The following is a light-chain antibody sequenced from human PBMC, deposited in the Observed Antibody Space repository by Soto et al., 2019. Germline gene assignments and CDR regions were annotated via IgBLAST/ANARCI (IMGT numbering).Light chain of an antibody. CDR3: QQSYRTPWT. CDR1: QSISSY. CDR2: DAS. V-gene: IGKV1-39*01. J-gene: IGKJ1*01. Sequence: DIQMTQSPSSLSASVGDRVTITCRASQSISSYLNWYQHKPGQAPNLLIYDASSLQSGVPSRFSGSGSGTDFTLTISSLQPEDFATYYCQQSYRTPWTFGQGTKVEIK.